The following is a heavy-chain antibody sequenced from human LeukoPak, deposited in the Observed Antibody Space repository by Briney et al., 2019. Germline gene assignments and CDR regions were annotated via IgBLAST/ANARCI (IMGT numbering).Heavy chain of an antibody. J-gene: IGHJ3*02. D-gene: IGHD6-19*01. CDR3: AGASYISGSYGFDI. V-gene: IGHV4-59*01. CDR1: GGSIRSYY. Sequence: SETLSLTCTVSGGSIRSYYWSWLRQPPGKGLEWIGYIYDSGSTNYNPSLKSRVTISVDTSKNQFSLKLTSVTAADTAVYYCAGASYISGSYGFDIWGQGTMVTVSS. CDR2: IYDSGST.